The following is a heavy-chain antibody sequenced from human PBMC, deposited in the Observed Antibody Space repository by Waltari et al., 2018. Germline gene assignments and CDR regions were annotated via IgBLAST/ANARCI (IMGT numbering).Heavy chain of an antibody. CDR3: ATDGSWDHAFDI. Sequence: QVQLVQSGAEVKKPGASVKVSCKVYGYTLTELSMHWVRQAPGKGLDWMGGFDPEDGETIYAQKFQGRVTMTEDTSTDTAYMELSSLRSEDTAVYYCATDGSWDHAFDIWGQGTMVTVSS. CDR1: GYTLTELS. D-gene: IGHD1-26*01. V-gene: IGHV1-24*01. CDR2: FDPEDGET. J-gene: IGHJ3*02.